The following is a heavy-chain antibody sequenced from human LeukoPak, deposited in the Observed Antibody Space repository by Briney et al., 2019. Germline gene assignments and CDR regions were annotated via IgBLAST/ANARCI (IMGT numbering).Heavy chain of an antibody. D-gene: IGHD6-13*01. CDR2: ITSTSIYK. CDR1: GFTFSRYN. V-gene: IGHV3-21*04. Sequence: GGSLRLSCAASGFTFSRYNMNWVRQAPGKGLEWVSYITSTSIYKYYADSVKGRFTISRDNAKNSLYLQMNSLRAEDTAVYYCASSSWYGYYFDYWGQGTLVTVSS. CDR3: ASSSWYGYYFDY. J-gene: IGHJ4*02.